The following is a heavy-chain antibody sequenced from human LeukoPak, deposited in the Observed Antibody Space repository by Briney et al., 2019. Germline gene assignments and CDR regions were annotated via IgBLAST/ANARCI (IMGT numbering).Heavy chain of an antibody. Sequence: GGSLRLSCAASGFTFSTYWMHWVRQAPGKGLVWVSRINSDGSSTSYADSVKGRFTISRDNAKNTLYLQMNSLRAEDTAVYYCAKERTAIPSTSFDYWGQGTLVTVSS. CDR2: INSDGSST. CDR3: AKERTAIPSTSFDY. J-gene: IGHJ4*02. V-gene: IGHV3-74*01. D-gene: IGHD2-21*02. CDR1: GFTFSTYW.